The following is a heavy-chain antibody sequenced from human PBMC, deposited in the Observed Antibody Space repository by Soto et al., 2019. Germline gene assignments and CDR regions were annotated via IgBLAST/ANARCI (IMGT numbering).Heavy chain of an antibody. CDR2: IYYSGST. D-gene: IGHD3-22*01. V-gene: IGHV4-39*01. CDR3: ARPPYDSSGYVNWHFDL. J-gene: IGHJ2*01. Sequence: SETLSFTCTVSCGSSSSSSYYWGWIRQPPGKGLEWIGSIYYSGSTYYNPSLKSRVTISVDTSKNQFSLKLSSVTAADTAVYYCARPPYDSSGYVNWHFDLWGRGPLVTVSS. CDR1: CGSSSSSSYY.